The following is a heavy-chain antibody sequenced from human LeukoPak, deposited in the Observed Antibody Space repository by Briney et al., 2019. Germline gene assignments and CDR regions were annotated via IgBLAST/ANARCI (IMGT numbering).Heavy chain of an antibody. V-gene: IGHV3-15*01. D-gene: IGHD2-21*01. CDR2: IRRKTDGETT. CDR3: VTDLVIKGYFDY. Sequence: GGSLRLSCAASGFTFSNGWMSWARKVPGKGLEWVGRIRRKTDGETTDHAAPVKGRFTISRDDSKNTLYLQMNSLRTEDTAVYYCVTDLVIKGYFDYWGQGALVTVSS. CDR1: GFTFSNGW. J-gene: IGHJ4*02.